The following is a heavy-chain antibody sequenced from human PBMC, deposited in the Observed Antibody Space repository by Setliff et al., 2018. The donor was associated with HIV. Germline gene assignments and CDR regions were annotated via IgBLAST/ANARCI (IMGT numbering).Heavy chain of an antibody. CDR2: ISSDGSNK. J-gene: IGHJ4*02. CDR3: TRRFEKWLAFDY. CDR1: GFTFSSYA. D-gene: IGHD6-19*01. Sequence: GGSLRLSCAASGFTFSSYAMHWVRRAPGKGLEWVVLISSDGSNKKYADSVKGRFTISRDNSKNTLYLQMNSLRAEDTAVYYCTRRFEKWLAFDYWGQGTLVTVSS. V-gene: IGHV3-30*04.